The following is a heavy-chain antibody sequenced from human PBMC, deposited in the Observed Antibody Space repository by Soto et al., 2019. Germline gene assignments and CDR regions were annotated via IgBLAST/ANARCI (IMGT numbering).Heavy chain of an antibody. CDR3: ARTGHSLYPGLDAFDI. J-gene: IGHJ3*02. CDR1: GGSISSYY. D-gene: IGHD3-16*01. V-gene: IGHV4-59*01. Sequence: QVQLQESGPGLVKPSETLSLTCTVSGGSISSYYWSWIRQPPGKGLEWIGYIYYSGSTNYNPSLKSRVTISVDPSKNQFYLKLSSVTAADTAVYYCARTGHSLYPGLDAFDIWGQGTMVTVSS. CDR2: IYYSGST.